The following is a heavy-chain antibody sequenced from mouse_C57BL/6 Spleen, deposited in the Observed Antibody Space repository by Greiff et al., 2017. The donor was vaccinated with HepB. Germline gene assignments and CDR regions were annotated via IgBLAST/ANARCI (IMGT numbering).Heavy chain of an antibody. Sequence: QVQLQQSGAELVKPGASVKLSCKASGYTFTSYWMHWVKQRPGQGLEWIGMIHPNSGSTNYNEKFKSKATLTVDKSSSTAYMQLSSLTSEDSAVYYCARVVYYSNYDYFDYWGQGTTLTVSS. D-gene: IGHD2-5*01. CDR2: IHPNSGST. V-gene: IGHV1-64*01. CDR1: GYTFTSYW. J-gene: IGHJ2*01. CDR3: ARVVYYSNYDYFDY.